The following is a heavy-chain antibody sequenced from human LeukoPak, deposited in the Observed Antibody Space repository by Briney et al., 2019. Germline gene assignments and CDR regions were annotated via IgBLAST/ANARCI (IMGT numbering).Heavy chain of an antibody. CDR2: IYPRDGST. J-gene: IGHJ4*02. Sequence: ASVKVSCKASGYTFTSNYIHWVRQALGQGLEWMGMIYPRDGSTSYAQKFQGRVTVTRDTSTSTVHMELSGLRSEDTAVYYCARDQEGFDYWGQGTLVTVSS. V-gene: IGHV1-46*01. CDR1: GYTFTSNY. CDR3: ARDQEGFDY.